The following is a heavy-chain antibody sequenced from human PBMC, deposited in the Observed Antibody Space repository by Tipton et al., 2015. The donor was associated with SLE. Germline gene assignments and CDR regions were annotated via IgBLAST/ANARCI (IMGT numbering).Heavy chain of an antibody. CDR2: IYNSGYT. Sequence: TLSLTCTVSGGAISTFYWSWIRQSAGKGLEWIGRIYNSGYTNYNPSLKSRVTMSVDMSKNQFSLKLTSVTAADMAIYYCARVDTIYSFDYWGQGALVTVSS. CDR3: ARVDTIYSFDY. CDR1: GGAISTFY. D-gene: IGHD3/OR15-3a*01. J-gene: IGHJ4*02. V-gene: IGHV4-4*07.